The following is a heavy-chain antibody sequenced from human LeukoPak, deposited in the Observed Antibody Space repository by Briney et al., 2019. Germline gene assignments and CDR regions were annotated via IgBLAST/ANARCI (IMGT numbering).Heavy chain of an antibody. J-gene: IGHJ4*02. CDR1: GYTLTELS. Sequence: ASVKVSCKVSGYTLTELSMHWVRQAPGKGLEWMGGFDPEDGETIYAQRFQGRVTMTEDTSTDTAYMELSSLRSEDTAVYYCAPLVVITNGNYFDYWGQGTLVTVSS. D-gene: IGHD3-22*01. CDR3: APLVVITNGNYFDY. CDR2: FDPEDGET. V-gene: IGHV1-24*01.